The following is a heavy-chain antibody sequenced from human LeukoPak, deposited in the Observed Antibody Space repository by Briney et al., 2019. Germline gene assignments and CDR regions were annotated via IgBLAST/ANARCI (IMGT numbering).Heavy chain of an antibody. V-gene: IGHV3-48*03. J-gene: IGHJ3*02. Sequence: GESLRLSCAASGFTFSSYEMNWVRQAPVKGLEWVSYISSSGSTIYYADSVKGRFTISRDNAKNSLYLQMNSLRAEDTAVYYSARELSPGAAFDIWGQGTMVTVSS. D-gene: IGHD1-14*01. CDR3: ARELSPGAAFDI. CDR2: ISSSGSTI. CDR1: GFTFSSYE.